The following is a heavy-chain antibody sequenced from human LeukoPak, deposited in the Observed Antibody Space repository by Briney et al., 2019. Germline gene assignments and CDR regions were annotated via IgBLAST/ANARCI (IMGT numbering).Heavy chain of an antibody. V-gene: IGHV1-2*02. CDR2: IHSNSGVT. CDR3: TREDY. CDR1: GYTFTDYY. Sequence: ASVKVSCKASGYTFTDYYIHWVRQAPGQGLEWMGWIHSNSGVTVYSQKFQGRVTMTRDTSITTAYMELSRLTSDDTAMYYCTREDYWGQGTLVTVPS. J-gene: IGHJ4*02.